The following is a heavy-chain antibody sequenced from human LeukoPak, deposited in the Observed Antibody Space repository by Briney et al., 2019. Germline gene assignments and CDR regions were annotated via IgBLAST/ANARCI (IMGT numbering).Heavy chain of an antibody. CDR3: ARGGRYYDFWSGYPAAIVY. Sequence: PSETLSLTCAVYGGSFSGYYWSWIRQPPGKGLEWIGEINHSGSTNYNPSLKSRVTISVDTSKNQFTLKLSSVTAADTAVYYCARGGRYYDFWSGYPAAIVYWGQGTLVTVSS. D-gene: IGHD3-3*01. V-gene: IGHV4-34*01. CDR2: INHSGST. J-gene: IGHJ4*02. CDR1: GGSFSGYY.